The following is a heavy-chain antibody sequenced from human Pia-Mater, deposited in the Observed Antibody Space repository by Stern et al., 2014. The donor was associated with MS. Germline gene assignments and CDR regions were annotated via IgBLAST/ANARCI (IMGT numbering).Heavy chain of an antibody. V-gene: IGHV1-69*01. D-gene: IGHD2-21*02. CDR2: IIPIFGAA. Sequence: VQLVESGAEVKKPGSSVKVSCKVSGGTFSDNAFSWVRQAPGQGLEWMGGIIPIFGAADYAQNFQGRVTITADESTSTVYMEMSSLRSEDTAVYHCARGAYCGGDCYWGWFDSWGKGTLVTVSS. CDR3: ARGAYCGGDCYWGWFDS. CDR1: GGTFSDNA. J-gene: IGHJ5*01.